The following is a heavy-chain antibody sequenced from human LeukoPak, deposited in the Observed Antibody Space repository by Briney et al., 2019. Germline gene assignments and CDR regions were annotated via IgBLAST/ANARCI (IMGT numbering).Heavy chain of an antibody. V-gene: IGHV3-33*01. CDR3: ARSRSSWYYYFDY. J-gene: IGHJ4*02. CDR2: IWYDGSNK. CDR1: GFTFGSYG. D-gene: IGHD6-13*01. Sequence: GRSLRLSCAASGFTFGSYGMHWVRQAPGKGLEWVAVIWYDGSNKYYADSVKGRFTISRDNSKNTLCLEMNSLRAEDTAVYYCARSRSSWYYYFDYWGQGTLVTVSS.